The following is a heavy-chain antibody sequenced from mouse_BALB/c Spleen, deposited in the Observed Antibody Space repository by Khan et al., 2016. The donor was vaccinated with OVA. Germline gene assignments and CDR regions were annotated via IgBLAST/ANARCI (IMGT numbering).Heavy chain of an antibody. J-gene: IGHJ2*01. V-gene: IGHV1-7*01. CDR2: INPSTGYT. Sequence: VQLQQSGVELAKPGASVKMSCKASGYTFINYWILWVKQRPGQGLEWIGYINPSTGYTEYNQNFKDKATLTADKSSSTAYMQLSSLTSEDSAVYYGARRGLRWDFDYWGQGTTLTVSS. D-gene: IGHD1-1*01. CDR3: ARRGLRWDFDY. CDR1: GYTFINYW.